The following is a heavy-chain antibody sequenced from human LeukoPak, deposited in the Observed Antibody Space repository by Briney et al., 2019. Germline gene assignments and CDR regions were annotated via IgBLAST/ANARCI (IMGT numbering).Heavy chain of an antibody. J-gene: IGHJ4*02. Sequence: SQTLSLTCTVSGGSISSGGYYWSWIRQHPGKGLEWIGYIYYSGSTYYNPPLKSRVTISVDTSKNQFSLKLSSVTAADTAVYYCARSDYGSFDYWGQGTLVTVSS. CDR1: GGSISSGGYY. CDR2: IYYSGST. CDR3: ARSDYGSFDY. V-gene: IGHV4-31*03. D-gene: IGHD4-17*01.